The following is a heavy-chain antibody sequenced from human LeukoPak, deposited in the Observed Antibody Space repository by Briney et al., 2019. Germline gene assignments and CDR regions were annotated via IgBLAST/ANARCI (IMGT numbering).Heavy chain of an antibody. Sequence: SETLSLTCTVSGGSISSYYWSWIRQPPGKGLEWIGYIYYSGSTNYNPSLKSRVTISVDTSKNQFSLKLSSVTAADTAVYYCASSPSGTSFFDYWGQGTLVTVSS. CDR2: IYYSGST. D-gene: IGHD2/OR15-2a*01. V-gene: IGHV4-59*01. CDR3: ASSPSGTSFFDY. J-gene: IGHJ4*02. CDR1: GGSISSYY.